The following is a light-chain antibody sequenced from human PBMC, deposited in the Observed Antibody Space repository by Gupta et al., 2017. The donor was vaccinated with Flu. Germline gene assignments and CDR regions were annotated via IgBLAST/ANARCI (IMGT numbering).Light chain of an antibody. CDR3: SSYTSSSTLRV. V-gene: IGLV2-14*01. J-gene: IGLJ3*02. CDR2: EVS. CDR1: SSDVGGYKY. Sequence: QSALTQPASVSASPGQSITISCTGTSSDVGGYKYVSWYQQHPGTAPKLMIYEVSNRPSGVSNRFSGSKSGTTASLTITGLQAEDEADYYCSSYTSSSTLRVFGGGTKLTVL.